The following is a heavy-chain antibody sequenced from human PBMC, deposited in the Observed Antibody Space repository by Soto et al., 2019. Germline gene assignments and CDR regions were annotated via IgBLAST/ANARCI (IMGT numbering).Heavy chain of an antibody. D-gene: IGHD3-9*01. V-gene: IGHV3-23*01. CDR1: GFTFSSYA. CDR3: AKDPTQLRYFDWLFHDAFDI. Sequence: VQLLESGGGLVQPGGSLRLSCAASGFTFSSYAMSWVRQAPGKGLEWVSAISGSGGSTYYADSVKGRFTISRDNSKNTLYLQMNSLRAEDTAVYYCAKDPTQLRYFDWLFHDAFDIWGQGTMVTVSS. CDR2: ISGSGGST. J-gene: IGHJ3*02.